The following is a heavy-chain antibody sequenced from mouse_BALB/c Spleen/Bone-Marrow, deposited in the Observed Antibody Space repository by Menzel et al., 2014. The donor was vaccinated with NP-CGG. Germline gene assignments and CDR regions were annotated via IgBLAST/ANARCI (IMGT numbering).Heavy chain of an antibody. V-gene: IGHV3-2*02. D-gene: IGHD1-1*01. CDR1: GYSITSDYA. CDR3: ARDYYGSSYFDY. J-gene: IGHJ2*01. Sequence: VQLKQSGPGLVKPSRSLSLTCTVTGYSITSDYAWNWIRQFPGNKLEWMGYMSSSGSTSYRPSLKSRISITRDTSKNQFFLQLNSVTAEDTGTYYCARDYYGSSYFDYWGQGTTLTVSS. CDR2: MSSSGST.